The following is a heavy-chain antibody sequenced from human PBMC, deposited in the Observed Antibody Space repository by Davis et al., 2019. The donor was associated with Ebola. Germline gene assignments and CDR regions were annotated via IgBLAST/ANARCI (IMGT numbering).Heavy chain of an antibody. CDR1: GFTFNGYA. V-gene: IGHV3-23*01. CDR3: ATQGVRYGDYPFDF. J-gene: IGHJ4*02. CDR2: ITGNGVTT. Sequence: PGGSLRLSCAASGFTFNGYAMSWVRQAPGKGLEWVSSITGNGVTTYYADSVKGRFTISRDNSKNTLYLQMNSLRAEDTAVYYCATQGVRYGDYPFDFWGPGTLVTVSS. D-gene: IGHD4-17*01.